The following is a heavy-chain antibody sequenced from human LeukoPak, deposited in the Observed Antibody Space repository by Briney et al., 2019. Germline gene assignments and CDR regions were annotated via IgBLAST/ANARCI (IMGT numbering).Heavy chain of an antibody. V-gene: IGHV3-23*01. CDR1: GFSFSSYA. D-gene: IGHD1-26*01. Sequence: GGSLRLSCATSGFSFSSYAMSWVRQAPGKGLEWVSAMSGSGGSTYYADSVKGRFTISRANPKNTLYLQMNSLRAEDTAVYYCAKDRTYSGNKYNWFDPWGQGTLVTVSS. CDR2: MSGSGGST. J-gene: IGHJ5*02. CDR3: AKDRTYSGNKYNWFDP.